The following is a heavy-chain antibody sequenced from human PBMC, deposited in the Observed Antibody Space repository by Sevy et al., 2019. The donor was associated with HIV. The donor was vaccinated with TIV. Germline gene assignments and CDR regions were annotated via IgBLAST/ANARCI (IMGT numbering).Heavy chain of an antibody. D-gene: IGHD2-2*01. V-gene: IGHV3-7*01. Sequence: GGSLRLSCAASGFTFSSYWMSWVRQAPGKGLEWVANIKQDGSEKYYVDSVKGRFTISRDNAKNSLYLQMNSLRAEDTVVYYCARVSLVPAAIQYYFDYWGQGTLVTVSS. J-gene: IGHJ4*02. CDR2: IKQDGSEK. CDR1: GFTFSSYW. CDR3: ARVSLVPAAIQYYFDY.